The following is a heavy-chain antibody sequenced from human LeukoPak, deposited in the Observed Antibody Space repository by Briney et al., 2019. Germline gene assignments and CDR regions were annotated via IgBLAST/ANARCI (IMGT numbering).Heavy chain of an antibody. CDR3: ARKAQYNGHYPLDY. Sequence: GGSLRLSCAASGFTFTSYSMSWVRQAPGKGLEWVSGTSDRGDYTYYADSVTGRFTISRDSSKNTLFLQMNSLRAEDTALYFCARKAQYNGHYPLDYWGQGTLVTVSS. CDR1: GFTFTSYS. CDR2: TSDRGDYT. D-gene: IGHD1-7*01. J-gene: IGHJ4*02. V-gene: IGHV3-23*01.